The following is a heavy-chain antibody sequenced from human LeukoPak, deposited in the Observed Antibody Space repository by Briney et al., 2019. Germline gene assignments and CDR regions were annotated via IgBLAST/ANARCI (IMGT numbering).Heavy chain of an antibody. D-gene: IGHD5-12*01. Sequence: GGSLSLSCAASTFTFTTYGMSWVRPAPGKGREWVSYMRSSNEYIPHANSMTGRLTISRYNAKNSLYLKMDILRAEDTAVYYCARVGLRYGFDYWGQGTLVTVSS. J-gene: IGHJ4*02. CDR1: TFTFTTYG. CDR3: ARVGLRYGFDY. V-gene: IGHV3-21*01. CDR2: MRSSNEYI.